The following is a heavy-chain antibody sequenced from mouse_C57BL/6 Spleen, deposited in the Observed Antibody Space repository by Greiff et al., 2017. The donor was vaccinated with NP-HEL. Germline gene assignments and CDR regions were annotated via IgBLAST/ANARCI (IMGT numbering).Heavy chain of an antibody. CDR1: GYTFTSYW. Sequence: QVQLQQPGAELVKPGASVKLSCKASGYTFTSYWMHWVKQRPGQGLEWIGMIHPNSGSTNYNEKFKSKATLTVDKSSSTAYMQLSSLTSEDSAVYYGARYYGSRYWYFEGWGTGTTVTVSS. CDR2: IHPNSGST. J-gene: IGHJ1*03. V-gene: IGHV1-64*01. D-gene: IGHD1-1*01. CDR3: ARYYGSRYWYFEG.